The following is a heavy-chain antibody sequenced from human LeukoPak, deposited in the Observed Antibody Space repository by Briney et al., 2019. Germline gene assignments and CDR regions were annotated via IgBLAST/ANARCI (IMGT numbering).Heavy chain of an antibody. Sequence: GSLRLSCAASGFTFSSYAMHWVRQAPGKGLEGVAVISYDGSNKYYADSVKGRFTISRDNSKNTLYLQMNSLRAEDTAVYYCARGGQLVKNNWFDPWGQGTLVTVSS. V-gene: IGHV3-30-3*01. CDR1: GFTFSSYA. CDR3: ARGGQLVKNNWFDP. J-gene: IGHJ5*02. CDR2: ISYDGSNK. D-gene: IGHD6-13*01.